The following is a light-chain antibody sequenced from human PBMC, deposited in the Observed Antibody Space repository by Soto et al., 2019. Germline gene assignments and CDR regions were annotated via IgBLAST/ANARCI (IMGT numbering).Light chain of an antibody. J-gene: IGKJ3*01. CDR2: AAS. V-gene: IGKV1-8*01. CDR3: QQYYSYPFT. CDR1: QGISSY. Sequence: AIRMTQSPSSFSSSPGDRVTITCRASQGISSYLAWYQQKPGKAPKLLIYAASTLPTGVPSRFSGSGSGTDFTLTISCLQPEDFATYYCQQYYSYPFTFGRGTKVDIK.